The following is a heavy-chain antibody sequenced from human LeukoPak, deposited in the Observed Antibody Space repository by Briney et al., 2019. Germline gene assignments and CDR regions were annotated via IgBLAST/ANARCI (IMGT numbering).Heavy chain of an antibody. V-gene: IGHV3-23*01. Sequence: GGSLRLSCAASGFTFSSYAMSWVRQAAGRGVEGVSAISGRCGSTYYADSVKGRFTISRDNSKNTLYLQMNSLRAEDTAVYYCAKDPDYYGSGSYYFDYWGQGTLVTVSS. J-gene: IGHJ4*02. CDR1: GFTFSSYA. CDR2: ISGRCGST. D-gene: IGHD3-10*01. CDR3: AKDPDYYGSGSYYFDY.